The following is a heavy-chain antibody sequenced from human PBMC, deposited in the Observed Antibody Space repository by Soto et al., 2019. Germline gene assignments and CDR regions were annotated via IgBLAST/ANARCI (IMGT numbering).Heavy chain of an antibody. CDR1: GGSISSYY. CDR3: ARGNDYGDYVVWFDP. CDR2: IYYSGST. V-gene: IGHV4-59*01. J-gene: IGHJ5*02. D-gene: IGHD4-17*01. Sequence: SETLSLTCTVSGGSISSYYWSWIRQPPGKGLEWIGYIYYSGSTNYNPSLKSRVTISVDTSKNQFSLKLGSVTAADTAVYYCARGNDYGDYVVWFDPWGQGTLVTVSS.